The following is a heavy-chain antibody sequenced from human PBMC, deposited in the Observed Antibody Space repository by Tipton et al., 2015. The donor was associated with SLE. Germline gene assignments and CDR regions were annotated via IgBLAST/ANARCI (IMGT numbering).Heavy chain of an antibody. CDR3: ARDEPDCSSTSCYPYYFDY. Sequence: SLRLSCAASGFTFSGYSMNWVRQAPGKGLEWVSYISSSSSTIYYADSVKGRFTISRDNAKNSLYLQMNSLRAEDTAVYYCARDEPDCSSTSCYPYYFDYWGQGTLVTVSS. V-gene: IGHV3-48*01. D-gene: IGHD2-2*01. CDR2: ISSSSSTI. J-gene: IGHJ4*02. CDR1: GFTFSGYS.